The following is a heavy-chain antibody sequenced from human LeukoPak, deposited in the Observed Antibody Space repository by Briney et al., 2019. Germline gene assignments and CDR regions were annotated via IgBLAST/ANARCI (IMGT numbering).Heavy chain of an antibody. Sequence: PSETLSLTCTVSGGSISSYYWSWIRQPPGKGLEWIGYIYYSGSTNYNPSLKSRVTISVDTSKNQFSLKLSSVTAADTAVYYCARDREGEPNWFHPWGQGTLVTVSS. CDR2: IYYSGST. J-gene: IGHJ5*02. CDR1: GGSISSYY. CDR3: ARDREGEPNWFHP. V-gene: IGHV4-59*01. D-gene: IGHD1-26*01.